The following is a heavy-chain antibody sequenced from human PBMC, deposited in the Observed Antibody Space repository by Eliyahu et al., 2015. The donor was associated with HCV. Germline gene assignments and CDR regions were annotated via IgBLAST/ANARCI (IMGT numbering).Heavy chain of an antibody. CDR2: IPVFGTA. D-gene: IGHD4-23*01. V-gene: IGHV1-69*01. J-gene: IGHJ4*02. CDR3: AREWDSTTLVTLFFVY. Sequence: IPVFGTAKHAQKFQGRVTITADESTNTAYMELTSLRSEDTAVYYCAREWDSTTLVTLFFVYWGQGTLVIVSS.